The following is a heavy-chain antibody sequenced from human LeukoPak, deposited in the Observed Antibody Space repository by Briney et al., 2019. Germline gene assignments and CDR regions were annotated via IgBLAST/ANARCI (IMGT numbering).Heavy chain of an antibody. Sequence: PGGSLRLSCAASGFTFSSSWMHWVGQAPGEGLVWVSRINSDGSSTSYADSVKGRFTISRDNAKNTLYLQMNSLRAEDTAVYYCAREYIAVDEIGYWGQGTLVTVSS. V-gene: IGHV3-74*01. CDR3: AREYIAVDEIGY. CDR2: INSDGSST. D-gene: IGHD6-19*01. CDR1: GFTFSSSW. J-gene: IGHJ4*02.